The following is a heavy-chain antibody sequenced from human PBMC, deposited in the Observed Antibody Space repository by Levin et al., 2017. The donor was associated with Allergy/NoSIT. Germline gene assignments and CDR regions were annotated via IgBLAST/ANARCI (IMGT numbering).Heavy chain of an antibody. V-gene: IGHV1-2*02. J-gene: IGHJ4*02. Sequence: GASVKVSCKASGYTFTGYYMHWVRQAPGQGLEWMGWINPNSGGTNYAQKFQGRVTMTRDTSISTAYMELSRLRSDDTAVYYCARVSEAGWLFPFDYWGQGTLVTVSS. CDR3: ARVSEAGWLFPFDY. CDR2: INPNSGGT. D-gene: IGHD3-3*01. CDR1: GYTFTGYY.